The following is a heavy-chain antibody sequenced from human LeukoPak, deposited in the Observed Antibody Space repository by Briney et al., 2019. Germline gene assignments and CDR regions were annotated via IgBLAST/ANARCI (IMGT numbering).Heavy chain of an antibody. Sequence: GGSLRLSCAASGFTFSSYSMNWVRQAPGKGLEWVSYISSSSSTIYYADSVKGRFTISRDNAKNSLYLQMNSLRAEDTAVYYCARDRPEYSSSSGRGWFDPWGQGTLVTVSS. V-gene: IGHV3-48*01. D-gene: IGHD6-6*01. J-gene: IGHJ5*02. CDR3: ARDRPEYSSSSGRGWFDP. CDR2: ISSSSSTI. CDR1: GFTFSSYS.